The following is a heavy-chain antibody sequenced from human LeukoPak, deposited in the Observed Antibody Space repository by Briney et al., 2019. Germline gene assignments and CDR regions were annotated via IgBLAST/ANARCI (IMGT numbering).Heavy chain of an antibody. Sequence: PSETLSLTCSVSGGSISNYYWSWIRQPAGKGLEWIGRIYTSGSTNYNPSLKSRVTMSVDTSKNQFSLKLSSVTAADTAVYYCARDSPEIAAADSFDYWGQGTLVTVSS. CDR2: IYTSGST. V-gene: IGHV4-4*07. CDR3: ARDSPEIAAADSFDY. CDR1: GGSISNYY. D-gene: IGHD6-13*01. J-gene: IGHJ4*02.